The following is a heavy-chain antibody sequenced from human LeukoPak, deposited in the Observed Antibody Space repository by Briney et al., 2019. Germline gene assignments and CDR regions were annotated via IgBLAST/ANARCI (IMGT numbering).Heavy chain of an antibody. Sequence: GGSLRLSCAASGFTFSSYSMNWVRQAPGKGLEWVSSISSSSSYIYYADSVKGRFTISRDNAKNSLYLQMNSLRAEDTAVYYCARLAAAGTVDYWGQGTLVTVSS. D-gene: IGHD6-13*01. CDR1: GFTFSSYS. CDR2: ISSSSSYI. CDR3: ARLAAAGTVDY. J-gene: IGHJ4*02. V-gene: IGHV3-21*01.